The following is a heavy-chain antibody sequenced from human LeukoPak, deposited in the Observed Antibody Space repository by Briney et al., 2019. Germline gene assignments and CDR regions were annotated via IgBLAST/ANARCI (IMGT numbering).Heavy chain of an antibody. CDR1: GGTLSGYA. J-gene: IGHJ6*03. CDR3: ARGKLGYYYYHMDA. D-gene: IGHD3-3*02. V-gene: IGHV1-69*05. Sequence: SVKVSCKASGGTLSGYAISWVRQAPGQGLEWMGGTIPIYGTPHSAQKFQGRVTITTDESTSTAFMDLSSLRSEDTAVYYCARGKLGYYYYHMDAWGKGTTVTVSS. CDR2: TIPIYGTP.